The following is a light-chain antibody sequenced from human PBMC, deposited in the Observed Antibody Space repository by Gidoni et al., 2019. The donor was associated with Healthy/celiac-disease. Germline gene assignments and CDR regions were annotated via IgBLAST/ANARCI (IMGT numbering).Light chain of an antibody. V-gene: IGKV3-20*01. CDR2: GAS. J-gene: IGKJ2*01. CDR3: QQYGSPYT. CDR1: QSVSSSY. Sequence: IVLPQSPGTLSLSPGERATLSCRASQSVSSSYLAWYQQKPGQAPRLLIYGASSRATGIPDRFSGSGSGTDFTLTISRLEPEDFAVYYCQQYGSPYTFXXXTKLEIK.